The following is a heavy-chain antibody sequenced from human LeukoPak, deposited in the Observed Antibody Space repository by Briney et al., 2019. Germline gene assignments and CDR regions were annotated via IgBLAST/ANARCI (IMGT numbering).Heavy chain of an antibody. CDR2: MYYSGNT. V-gene: IGHV4-59*08. Sequence: SETLSLTCNVSGGSLSSYYWSWIRQPPGKGLEWIGYMYYSGNTNYNPSLSSRVTTSVHSSKNQFSLMLSSVTAADTAVYYCARHTLVGARNAFDIWGQGTMVTVSS. CDR1: GGSLSSYY. J-gene: IGHJ3*02. CDR3: ARHTLVGARNAFDI. D-gene: IGHD1-26*01.